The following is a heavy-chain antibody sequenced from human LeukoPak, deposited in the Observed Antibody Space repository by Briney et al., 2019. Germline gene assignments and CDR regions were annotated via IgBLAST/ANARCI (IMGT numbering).Heavy chain of an antibody. Sequence: ASVKVSCKASGYTFSSYYIQWVRQAPGQGLEWMGVINPSSGSTSYVQKLQGRVTMTRDMSASTVYMELSSLRSEDTAMYYCARGGDNNWYFLDYWGQGTLVTVSS. J-gene: IGHJ4*02. CDR2: INPSSGST. V-gene: IGHV1-46*04. CDR1: GYTFSSYY. D-gene: IGHD1-1*01. CDR3: ARGGDNNWYFLDY.